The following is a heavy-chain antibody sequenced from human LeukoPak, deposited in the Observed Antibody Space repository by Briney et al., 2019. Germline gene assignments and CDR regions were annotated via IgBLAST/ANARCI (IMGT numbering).Heavy chain of an antibody. CDR2: IYHSGST. CDR3: ARWIQLAFDI. J-gene: IGHJ3*02. CDR1: GFPFSSYAM. D-gene: IGHD5-18*01. V-gene: IGHV4-4*02. Sequence: GSLRLSCAASGFPFSSYAMNWVRQAPGKGLEWIGEIYHSGSTNYNLSLKSRVTISVDKSKNQFSLKLSSVTAADTAVYYCARWIQLAFDIWGQGTMVTVSS.